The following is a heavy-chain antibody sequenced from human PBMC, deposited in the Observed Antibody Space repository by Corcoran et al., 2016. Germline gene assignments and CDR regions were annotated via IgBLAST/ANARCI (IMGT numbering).Heavy chain of an antibody. Sequence: EVQLVESGGGLVQPGGSLKLSCAASGFTFSGSAMHWVRQASGKGLEWVGRIRSKANSYATAYAASVKGRFTISRDDSKNTAYLQMNSLKTEDTTVYYCTRDPDYWGQGTLVTVSS. J-gene: IGHJ4*02. CDR1: GFTFSGSA. CDR2: IRSKANSYAT. CDR3: TRDPDY. V-gene: IGHV3-73*02.